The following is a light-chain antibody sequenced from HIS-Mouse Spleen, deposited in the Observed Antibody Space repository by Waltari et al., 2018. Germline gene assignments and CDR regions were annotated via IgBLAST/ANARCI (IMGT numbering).Light chain of an antibody. CDR3: YSTDSSGNHRV. CDR2: EDS. CDR1: ALPKKY. V-gene: IGLV3-10*01. Sequence: SYELTQPPSVSVSPGQTARITCSGDALPKKYAYWYQQKSGPAPVLVHYEDSKRPSGIPERFSGSSSGTMATLTISGAQVEDEADYYCYSTDSSGNHRVFGGGTKLTVL. J-gene: IGLJ2*01.